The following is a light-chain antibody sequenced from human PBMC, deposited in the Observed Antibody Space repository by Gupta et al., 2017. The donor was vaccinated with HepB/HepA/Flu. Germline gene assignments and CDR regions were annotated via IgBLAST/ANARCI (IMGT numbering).Light chain of an antibody. CDR3: QHYESYSGT. CDR2: DAS. Sequence: DIQMTQSPSTLSTSLGDRVTITCRASQSILKWVAWYQQKPGKAPKLLIYDASKLESGVPSRVSGSGSGTLFTLTISSLQSDDSATYFCQHYESYSGTFGQGTKVEIK. CDR1: QSILKW. V-gene: IGKV1-5*03. J-gene: IGKJ1*01.